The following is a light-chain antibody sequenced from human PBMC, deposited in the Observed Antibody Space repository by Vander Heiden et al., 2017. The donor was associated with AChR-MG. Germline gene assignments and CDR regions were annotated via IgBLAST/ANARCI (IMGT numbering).Light chain of an antibody. CDR2: DAS. J-gene: IGKJ4*01. Sequence: ESVLTQSPATLSLSPGERATLSCRASQSVGTYLTWYQQKPGQAPRVLIYDASTRATGIPARFSGSGSGTDFTLTISSLEPEDFAVYYCRQRSDWPLAFGGGTKVEIK. CDR1: QSVGTY. V-gene: IGKV3-11*01. CDR3: RQRSDWPLA.